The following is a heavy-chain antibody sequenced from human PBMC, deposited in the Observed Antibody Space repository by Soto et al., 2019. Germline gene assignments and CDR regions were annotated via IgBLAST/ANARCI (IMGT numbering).Heavy chain of an antibody. J-gene: IGHJ4*02. CDR3: ATTRKGYYDDSGYFDY. CDR2: IWYDGSNK. V-gene: IGHV3-33*01. D-gene: IGHD3-22*01. Sequence: SVRLSCAASGFAFSNYGMHWVRQAPGEGLEWVALIWYDGSNKYYADSVKGRFTISRDNSKNTLYLQMNSLRAEDTAVYFCATTRKGYYDDSGYFDYWGQGTLVTVSS. CDR1: GFAFSNYG.